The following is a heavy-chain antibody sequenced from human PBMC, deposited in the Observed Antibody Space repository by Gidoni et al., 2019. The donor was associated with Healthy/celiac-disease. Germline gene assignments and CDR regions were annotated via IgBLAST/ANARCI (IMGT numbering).Heavy chain of an antibody. Sequence: EVQLVETGGGLIQPGGSLRLSCAASGFTVSSNYMSWVRQAPGKGLEWVSVIYSGGSTYSAYSVKGRFTISRDNSKNTLYLQMNSLRAEDTAVYYCARAPREAYYYYGMDVWGQVTTVTVSS. V-gene: IGHV3-53*02. CDR1: GFTVSSNY. CDR2: IYSGGST. D-gene: IGHD1-26*01. J-gene: IGHJ6*02. CDR3: ARAPREAYYYYGMDV.